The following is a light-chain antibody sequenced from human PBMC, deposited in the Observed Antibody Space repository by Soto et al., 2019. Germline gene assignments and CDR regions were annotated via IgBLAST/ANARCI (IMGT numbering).Light chain of an antibody. CDR1: QTISSW. CDR2: KAS. CDR3: QHYNSYPEA. J-gene: IGKJ1*01. V-gene: IGKV1-5*03. Sequence: DIQMTQSPSTLSGSVGDRVTITCRASQTISSWLAWYQQKPGKAPKLLIYKASTLKSGVPSRFSGSGSGTEFTLTISSLQPDDFETDYCQHYNSYPEAFGQGTKVDIK.